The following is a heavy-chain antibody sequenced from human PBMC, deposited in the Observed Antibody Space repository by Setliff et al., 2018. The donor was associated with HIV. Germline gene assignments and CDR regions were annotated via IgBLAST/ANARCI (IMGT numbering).Heavy chain of an antibody. CDR2: ISGSADRT. D-gene: IGHD2-15*01. CDR3: AKDTGGSLDY. V-gene: IGHV3-23*01. CDR1: GFTFSDYT. J-gene: IGHJ4*02. Sequence: PGGSLRLSCAASGFTFSDYTMSWVRQAPGKGLEWVSAISGSADRTYYADSVKGRFTISRDNSKNTLYLQMNSLRAEDTAVYYCAKDTGGSLDYWGQVTLVTVSS.